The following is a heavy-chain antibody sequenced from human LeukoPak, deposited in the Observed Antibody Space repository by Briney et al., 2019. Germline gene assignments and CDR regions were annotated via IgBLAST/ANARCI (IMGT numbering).Heavy chain of an antibody. CDR2: INSSSSYI. V-gene: IGHV3-21*01. D-gene: IGHD3-22*01. CDR3: ARRYYDSSGYYYKGPEAFDI. Sequence: GGSLRLSCAASGFTFSSYSMNWVRQAPGKGLEWVSSINSSSSYIYYADSVKGRFTISRDNAKNSLYLQMNSLRAEDTAVYYCARRYYDSSGYYYKGPEAFDIWGQGTMVTVSS. J-gene: IGHJ3*02. CDR1: GFTFSSYS.